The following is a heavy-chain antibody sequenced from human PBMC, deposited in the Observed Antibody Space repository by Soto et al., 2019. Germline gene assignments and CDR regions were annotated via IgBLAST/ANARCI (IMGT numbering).Heavy chain of an antibody. CDR2: IYHSGST. CDR1: GGSISSSNW. CDR3: ARVLGTFDAQQLVHPYYYYGMDV. V-gene: IGHV4-4*02. J-gene: IGHJ6*02. D-gene: IGHD6-13*01. Sequence: SETLSLTCAVSGGSISSSNWWSWVRQPPGKGLEWIGEIYHSGSTNYNPSLKSRVTISVDKSKNQFSLKLSSVTAADTAVYYCARVLGTFDAQQLVHPYYYYGMDVWGQGTTVTVSS.